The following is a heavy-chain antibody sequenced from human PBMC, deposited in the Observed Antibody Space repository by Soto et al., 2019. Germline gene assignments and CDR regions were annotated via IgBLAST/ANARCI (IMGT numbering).Heavy chain of an antibody. J-gene: IGHJ4*02. V-gene: IGHV3-23*01. CDR2: ISYGGGTT. CDR1: EFTFSNYA. D-gene: IGHD3-10*01. CDR3: ATSYGSGYRAFDY. Sequence: GGSLRLSCAASEFTFSNYAMSWVRQAPGKGLEWVSAISYGGGTTYYADSVKGRFTISRDNSKNTLYLQMNSLRSEDTAIYYCATSYGSGYRAFDYWGQGALVNVSS.